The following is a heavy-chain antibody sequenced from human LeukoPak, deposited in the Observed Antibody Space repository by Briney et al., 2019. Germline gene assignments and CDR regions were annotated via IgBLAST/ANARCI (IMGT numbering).Heavy chain of an antibody. Sequence: RASVKVSCKASGYTFTSYGISWVRQAPGQGLEWMGWISAYNGNTNYAQKLQGRVTMTTDTSTSTAYMELRSLRSDDTAVYYCARAIIAARPYLYYYYYMDVWGKGTTVTVSS. CDR1: GYTFTSYG. CDR2: ISAYNGNT. V-gene: IGHV1-18*01. J-gene: IGHJ6*03. D-gene: IGHD6-6*01. CDR3: ARAIIAARPYLYYYYYMDV.